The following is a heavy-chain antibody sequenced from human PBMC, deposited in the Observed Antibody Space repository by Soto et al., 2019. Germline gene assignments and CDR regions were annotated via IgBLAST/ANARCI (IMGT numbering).Heavy chain of an antibody. D-gene: IGHD3-22*01. Sequence: QLQLQESGSGLVKPSQTLSLTCAVSGGSISSGGYSWSWIRQPPGKGLEWIGYIYHSGSTYYNPSLKSRVIISVDRSKNQCSLKLSSVTAADTAVYYCARGWDSSGYRDAFDIWGQGTMVTVSS. V-gene: IGHV4-30-2*01. CDR2: IYHSGST. CDR3: ARGWDSSGYRDAFDI. J-gene: IGHJ3*02. CDR1: GGSISSGGYS.